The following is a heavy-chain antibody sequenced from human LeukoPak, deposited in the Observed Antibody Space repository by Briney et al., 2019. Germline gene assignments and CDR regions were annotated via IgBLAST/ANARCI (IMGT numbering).Heavy chain of an antibody. D-gene: IGHD6-19*01. CDR2: IYYSGST. CDR3: ARLRVAVAGFDY. CDR1: GGSISSYY. Sequence: PSETLSLTCTVSGGSISSYYWSWIRQPPGMGLEWIGYIYYSGSTNYNPSLKSRVTISVDTSKNQLSLNLSSVTAADTAVYYCARLRVAVAGFDYWGQGTLVTVSS. J-gene: IGHJ4*02. V-gene: IGHV4-59*08.